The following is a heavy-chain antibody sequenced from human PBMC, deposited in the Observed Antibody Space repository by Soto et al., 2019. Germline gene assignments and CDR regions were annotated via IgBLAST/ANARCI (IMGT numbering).Heavy chain of an antibody. CDR2: INAGNGNT. Sequence: ASVKVSCKASGYSFTSYAIHWMRQAPGQRLEWMGWINAGNGNTKVPQKFQGRVTFTRDTSASTVYMEVSSLRSEDTAVYYCARHSTNKSWYYVWFDPWGHGTLVTVS. V-gene: IGHV1-3*01. J-gene: IGHJ5*02. D-gene: IGHD6-13*01. CDR3: ARHSTNKSWYYVWFDP. CDR1: GYSFTSYA.